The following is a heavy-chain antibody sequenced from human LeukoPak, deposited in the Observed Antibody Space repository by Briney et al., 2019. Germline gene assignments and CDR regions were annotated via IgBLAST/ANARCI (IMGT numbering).Heavy chain of an antibody. CDR2: INWSGVST. Sequence: GGSLRLSCAASGFMFDDYGMSWVRQAPGKGLEWVSGINWSGVSTGYADSVKGRFTISRDNAKNSLYLQMNSLRAEDTALYYCARGPVPKAGNDYWGQGTLVTVSS. CDR1: GFMFDDYG. J-gene: IGHJ4*02. CDR3: ARGPVPKAGNDY. V-gene: IGHV3-20*04. D-gene: IGHD4-17*01.